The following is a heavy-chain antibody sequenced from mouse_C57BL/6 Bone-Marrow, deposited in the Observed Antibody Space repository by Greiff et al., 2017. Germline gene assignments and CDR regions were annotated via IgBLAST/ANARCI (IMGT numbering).Heavy chain of an antibody. CDR1: GYAFTNYL. V-gene: IGHV1-54*01. D-gene: IGHD2-3*01. J-gene: IGHJ3*01. Sequence: VQLQQSGAELVRPGTSVKVSCKASGYAFTNYLIEWVKQRPGQGLEWIGVINPGSGGTNYNEKFKGKATLTADKSSSTAYMQLSSLTSEDSAVYFCAREGDGYSAWVAYWGQGTLVTVSA. CDR2: INPGSGGT. CDR3: AREGDGYSAWVAY.